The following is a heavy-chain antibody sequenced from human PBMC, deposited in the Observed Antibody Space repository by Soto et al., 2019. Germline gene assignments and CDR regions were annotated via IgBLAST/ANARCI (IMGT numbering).Heavy chain of an antibody. CDR1: GGSFSSYY. D-gene: IGHD6-13*01. Sequence: TLSLTCTVSGGSFSSYYWSWLRPPPGKGLEWSGYIYDCGSTNYIPSPKRPVNITVDTSKNQFSLKLSAVTAADTAMYYCARQAAADGSWFDPWGQGTLVTVSS. CDR2: IYDCGST. J-gene: IGHJ5*02. V-gene: IGHV4-59*08. CDR3: ARQAAADGSWFDP.